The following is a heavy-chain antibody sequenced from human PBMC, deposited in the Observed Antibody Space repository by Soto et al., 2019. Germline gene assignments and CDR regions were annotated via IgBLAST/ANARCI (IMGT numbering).Heavy chain of an antibody. Sequence: QVQLQQWGAGLLKPSETLSLTCAVYGGSFSGYYWSWIRQPPGKGLEWIGEINHSGSTNYNPSLKSRVTISVDTSKNQFSLKLSSVTAADTAVYYCARKRITMVRGNWFDTWGQGTMVTVSS. CDR2: INHSGST. CDR1: GGSFSGYY. J-gene: IGHJ5*02. CDR3: ARKRITMVRGNWFDT. D-gene: IGHD3-10*01. V-gene: IGHV4-34*01.